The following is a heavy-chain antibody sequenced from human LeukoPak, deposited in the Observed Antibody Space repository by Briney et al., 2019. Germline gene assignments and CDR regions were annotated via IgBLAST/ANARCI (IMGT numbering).Heavy chain of an antibody. CDR1: GGSISGYY. CDR3: ARQPFMVATITHFGN. J-gene: IGHJ4*02. V-gene: IGHV4-59*08. CDR2: INHSGRT. D-gene: IGHD5-12*01. Sequence: SSETLTLTCTVSGGSISGYYWSWIRQPPGKGLEWIGYINHSGRTNYNPTLKSRVTISVDTTKNEFTLQQSSVTAADTTVYYCARQPFMVATITHFGNWGAGTPGSVSP.